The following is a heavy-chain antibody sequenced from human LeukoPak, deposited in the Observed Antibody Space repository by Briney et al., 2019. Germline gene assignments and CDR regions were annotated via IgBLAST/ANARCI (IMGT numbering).Heavy chain of an antibody. J-gene: IGHJ6*03. CDR3: ARGFGYYYYYYYMDV. CDR2: INHSGST. D-gene: IGHD3-10*01. V-gene: IGHV4-34*01. Sequence: SETLSLTCAVYGGSFSGYYWSWIRQPPGKGLEWIGEINHSGSTNYNPSLKSRVTISVDTSKNQSSLKLSSVTAADTAVYYCARGFGYYYYYYYMDVWGKGTTVTVSS. CDR1: GGSFSGYY.